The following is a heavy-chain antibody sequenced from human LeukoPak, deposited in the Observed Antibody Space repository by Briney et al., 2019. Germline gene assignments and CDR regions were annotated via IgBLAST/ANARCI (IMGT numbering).Heavy chain of an antibody. CDR1: GYTITDYY. Sequence: ASVKVSCKAPGYTITDYYIHWVRQAPGQGLEWMGWINPNSGGTNYAQKFEGRVTMTTDTSINTAYMELSSLTSDDTAVYFCARAHYLRLYFFDYWGQGTLVTVSS. CDR2: INPNSGGT. V-gene: IGHV1-2*02. CDR3: ARAHYLRLYFFDY. D-gene: IGHD3-10*01. J-gene: IGHJ4*02.